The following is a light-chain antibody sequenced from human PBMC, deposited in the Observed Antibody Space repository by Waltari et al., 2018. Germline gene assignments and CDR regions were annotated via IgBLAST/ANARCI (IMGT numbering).Light chain of an antibody. CDR2: DTW. J-gene: IGKJ1*01. CDR3: QHRDNWLWT. Sequence: EIVLTQSPATLSSSPGERATLSCRASQSVSNYLAWYQQNTGQAPRLLIYDTWNRASGIPARFSGNGSGTDFTLTISYLEPEDFAVYYCQHRDNWLWTFGQGTKVEI. V-gene: IGKV3-11*01. CDR1: QSVSNY.